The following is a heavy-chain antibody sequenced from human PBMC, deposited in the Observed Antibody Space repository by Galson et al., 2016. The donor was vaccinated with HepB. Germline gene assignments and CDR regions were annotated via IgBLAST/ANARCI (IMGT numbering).Heavy chain of an antibody. CDR2: IHYSGSI. Sequence: LRLSCAGSGFTFSSYWMTWVRQPPGKGLEWIANIHYSGSIDYKSSLKSRVTISLDKFKNQFSLKLNSVTAADTAFYYCARPRDYGFDNWGQGTLVTVYS. D-gene: IGHD4-17*01. J-gene: IGHJ4*02. CDR1: GFTFSSYW. CDR3: ARPRDYGFDN. V-gene: IGHV4-59*08.